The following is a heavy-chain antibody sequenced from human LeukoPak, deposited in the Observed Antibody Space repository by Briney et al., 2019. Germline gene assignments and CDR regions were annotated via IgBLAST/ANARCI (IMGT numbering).Heavy chain of an antibody. CDR1: GFTFSDFY. CDR2: ISSSGESL. Sequence: GGSLRLSCAASGFTFSDFYMTWTRQAPGKGLEWVSFISSSGESLYYSDSVRGRFTISRDNAKNSLYLQMNSLRAEDTAVYYCAREVVIVPDYFYYGLDVWGQGTTVTVSS. J-gene: IGHJ6*02. D-gene: IGHD2/OR15-2a*01. CDR3: AREVVIVPDYFYYGLDV. V-gene: IGHV3-11*01.